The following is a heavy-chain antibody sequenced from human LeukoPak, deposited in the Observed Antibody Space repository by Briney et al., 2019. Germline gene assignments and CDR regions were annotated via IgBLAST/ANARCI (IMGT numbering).Heavy chain of an antibody. J-gene: IGHJ4*02. D-gene: IGHD2-8*01. CDR3: ATEYCTNGVCRRYYFDY. CDR2: IRYDGSNK. V-gene: IGHV3-30*02. Sequence: PGGSLRLSCAASGFTFSSYGMHRVRQAPGKGLEWVAFIRYDGSNKYYADSVKGRFTISRDNSKNTLYLQMNSLRAEDTAVYYCATEYCTNGVCRRYYFDYWGQGTLVTVSS. CDR1: GFTFSSYG.